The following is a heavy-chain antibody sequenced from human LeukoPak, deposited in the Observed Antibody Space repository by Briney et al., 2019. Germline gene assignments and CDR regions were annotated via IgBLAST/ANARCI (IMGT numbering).Heavy chain of an antibody. D-gene: IGHD3-3*01. CDR1: GFTFSSYG. Sequence: GGSLRLSCAASGFTFSSYGMHWVRQAPGKGLEWVAVISYDGSNKYYADSVKGRFTISRDNSKNTLYLQMNSLRAEDTAVYYCARAYYDFWSGYYSDYWGQGTLVTVSS. J-gene: IGHJ4*02. V-gene: IGHV3-30*03. CDR3: ARAYYDFWSGYYSDY. CDR2: ISYDGSNK.